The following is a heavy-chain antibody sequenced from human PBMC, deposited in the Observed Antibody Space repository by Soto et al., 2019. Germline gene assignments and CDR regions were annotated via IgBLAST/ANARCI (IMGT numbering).Heavy chain of an antibody. J-gene: IGHJ4*02. CDR3: ARAVSTVTTLDYYFDY. D-gene: IGHD4-17*01. CDR1: GGSISSYY. V-gene: IGHV4-59*01. CDR2: IYYSGST. Sequence: SETLSLTCTVSGGSISSYYWSWIRQPPGKGLEWIGYIYYSGSTNYNPSLKSRVTISVDTSKNQFSLKLSSVTAAATAVYYCARAVSTVTTLDYYFDYWGQGTLVTVSS.